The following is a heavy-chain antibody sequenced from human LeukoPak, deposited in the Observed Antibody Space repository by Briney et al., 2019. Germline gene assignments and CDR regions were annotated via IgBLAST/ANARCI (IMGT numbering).Heavy chain of an antibody. CDR1: GYTFTTYD. J-gene: IGHJ5*02. CDR2: INPNSGNT. V-gene: IGHV1-8*01. D-gene: IGHD6-19*01. CDR3: ARGRGSGHKENWFDP. Sequence: ASVKVSCKASGYTFTTYDIIWVRQATGQGLEWMGWINPNSGNTGYTQKFQGRVTMTRNTSISTAYMELSSLRSEDTAVYYCARGRGSGHKENWFDPWGQGTLVTVSS.